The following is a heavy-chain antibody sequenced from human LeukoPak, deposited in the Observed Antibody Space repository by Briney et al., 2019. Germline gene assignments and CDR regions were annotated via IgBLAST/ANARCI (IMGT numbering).Heavy chain of an antibody. CDR2: IYSGGST. V-gene: IGHV3-53*01. J-gene: IGHJ4*02. CDR3: ARGPKGKYYFDY. Sequence: QTGGSLRLSCAASGFTVSSNYMSWVRQAPGKGLEWVSVIYSGGSTYYADSVKGRFTISRDSSKNTLYLQMNSLRAEDTAVYYCARGPKGKYYFDYWGQGTLVTVSS. CDR1: GFTVSSNY.